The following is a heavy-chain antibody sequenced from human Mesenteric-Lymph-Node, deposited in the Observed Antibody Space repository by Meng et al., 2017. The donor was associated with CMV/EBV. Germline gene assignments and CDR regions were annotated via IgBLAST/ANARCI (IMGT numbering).Heavy chain of an antibody. CDR3: ARDGGAYCGGDCHDPEYFQH. Sequence: SYAISWVRQAPGQGLAWMGRIIPILGIANYAQKFQGRVTITADKSTSTAYMELSSLRSEDTAVYYCARDGGAYCGGDCHDPEYFQHWGQGTLVTVSS. V-gene: IGHV1-69*04. J-gene: IGHJ1*01. CDR2: IIPILGIA. CDR1: SYA. D-gene: IGHD2-21*02.